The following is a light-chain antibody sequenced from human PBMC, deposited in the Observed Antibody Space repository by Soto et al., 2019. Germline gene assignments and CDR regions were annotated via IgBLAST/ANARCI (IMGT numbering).Light chain of an antibody. J-gene: IGLJ1*01. CDR1: SSDVGGYNY. V-gene: IGLV2-14*01. Sequence: QSALTQPASVSGSPGQSITISCTGTSSDVGGYNYVSWYQQHPGKAPKLMIYDVSNRPSGVSNRFSGSKSGNTASLGITGLQTGDEADYYCGTWDSSLSRSVLATGTKVTVL. CDR2: DVS. CDR3: GTWDSSLSRSV.